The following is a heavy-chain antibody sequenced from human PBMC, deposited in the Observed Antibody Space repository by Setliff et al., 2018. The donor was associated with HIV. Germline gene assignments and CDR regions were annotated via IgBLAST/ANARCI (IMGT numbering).Heavy chain of an antibody. V-gene: IGHV4-61*09. CDR1: GGSISSGSFY. CDR2: IYTSGST. CDR3: ARASTMIVVVIKGFDI. D-gene: IGHD3-22*01. Sequence: PSETLSLTCTVSGGSISSGSFYWSWIRQPAGKGLEWIGHIYTSGSTDYNPSLKSRVSISVDTSKNQFSLKLSSVTAADTAVYYCARASTMIVVVIKGFDIWGQGTMVTVSS. J-gene: IGHJ3*02.